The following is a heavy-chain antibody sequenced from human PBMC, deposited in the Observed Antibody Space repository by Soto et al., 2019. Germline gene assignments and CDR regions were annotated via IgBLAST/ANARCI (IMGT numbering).Heavy chain of an antibody. CDR2: ISPYSGNT. CDR3: ATERSGYSHTFDP. CDR1: GYTFTTYD. J-gene: IGHJ5*02. Sequence: GASVKVSCKASGYTFTTYDLSWVRQAPGQGLEWMGWISPYSGNTKYAQKLQGRVTMTTDTYTDTAYVELRSLRSDDTAVYYCATERSGYSHTFDPWGQGNLVTVSS. V-gene: IGHV1-18*01. D-gene: IGHD4-4*01.